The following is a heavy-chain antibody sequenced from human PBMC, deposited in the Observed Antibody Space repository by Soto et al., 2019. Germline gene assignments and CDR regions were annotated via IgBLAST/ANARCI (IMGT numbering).Heavy chain of an antibody. V-gene: IGHV4-39*01. CDR3: ARLIGGPYGDFDY. CDR1: GGSISSSSYY. Sequence: PSETLSLTCTVSGGSISSSSYYWGWIRQPPGKGLEWIESIYYSGSTYYNPSLKSRVTISVDTSKNQFSLKLSSVTAADTAVYYCARLIGGPYGDFDYWGQGTLVTVSS. CDR2: IYYSGST. J-gene: IGHJ4*02. D-gene: IGHD4-17*01.